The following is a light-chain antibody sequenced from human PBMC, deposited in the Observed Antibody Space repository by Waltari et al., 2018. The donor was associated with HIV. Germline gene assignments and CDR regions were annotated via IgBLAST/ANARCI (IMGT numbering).Light chain of an antibody. V-gene: IGLV7-46*01. CDR1: TGAVTSGHY. J-gene: IGLJ3*02. CDR2: DTA. CDR3: LLSYNNAGAGV. Sequence: QAVVTQEPSVTVSPGGTVTLTCDSSTGAVTSGHYPYWFQEKPGQAPRTLIYDTAKRQSWTPARFSGSLLGGKAALTLSGAQPEDEAEYYCLLSYNNAGAGVFGGGTKLSVL.